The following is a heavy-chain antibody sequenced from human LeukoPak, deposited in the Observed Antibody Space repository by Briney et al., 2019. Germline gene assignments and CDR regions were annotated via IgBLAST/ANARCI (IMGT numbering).Heavy chain of an antibody. D-gene: IGHD1-1*01. CDR2: IWYDGSNK. J-gene: IGHJ4*02. Sequence: GGSLRLSCAASGFTFSSYGMHWVRQAPGKGLEWVAVIWYDGSNKYYADSVKGRFTISRDNSKNTLYLQMNSLRAEDTAVYYCARDPVTNYYFDYWGQGTLVTVSS. CDR3: ARDPVTNYYFDY. V-gene: IGHV3-33*01. CDR1: GFTFSSYG.